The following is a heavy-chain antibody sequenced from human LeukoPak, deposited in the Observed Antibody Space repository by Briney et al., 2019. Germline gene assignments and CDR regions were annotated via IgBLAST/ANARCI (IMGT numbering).Heavy chain of an antibody. V-gene: IGHV3-30-3*01. J-gene: IGHJ3*02. CDR3: ARDELYGDYEDAFDI. CDR1: GFTFSSYA. CDR2: ISYDGSNK. D-gene: IGHD4-17*01. Sequence: PGGSLRLSCAASGFTFSSYAMHWVRQAPGKGLEWVAVISYDGSNKYYADSVKGRFTISRDNSKNTLYLQMNSLRAEDTAVYYCARDELYGDYEDAFDIWGQGTMVTVSS.